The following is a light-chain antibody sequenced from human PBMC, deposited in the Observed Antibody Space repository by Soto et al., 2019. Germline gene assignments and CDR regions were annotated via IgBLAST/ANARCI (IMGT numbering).Light chain of an antibody. Sequence: IVLTQSPATLSVSPGERATLSCRASQSVKTFLVWYQQRPGQAPRLLIHDASHRAAGIPDRFSGSGSGTDFTLTISSLQSEDFAVYYWQQYKNWPLFGQGTRLEIK. CDR2: DAS. CDR3: QQYKNWPL. V-gene: IGKV3D-15*01. CDR1: QSVKTF. J-gene: IGKJ5*01.